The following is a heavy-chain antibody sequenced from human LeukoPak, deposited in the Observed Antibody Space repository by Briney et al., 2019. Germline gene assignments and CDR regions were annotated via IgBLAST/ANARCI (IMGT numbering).Heavy chain of an antibody. J-gene: IGHJ4*02. Sequence: PGGSLRLSCGASGFTFSSYAMSWVRQAPGKRLEWVSAISGSGGSTYYADSVKGRFTISRDNSKNTLYLQMNSLRAEDTAVYYCAKDGDFWSGYLDYWGQGTLVTVSS. CDR1: GFTFSSYA. CDR2: ISGSGGST. V-gene: IGHV3-23*01. CDR3: AKDGDFWSGYLDY. D-gene: IGHD3-3*01.